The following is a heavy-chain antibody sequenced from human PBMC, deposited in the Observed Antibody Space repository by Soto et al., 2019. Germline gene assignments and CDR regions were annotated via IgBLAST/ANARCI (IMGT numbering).Heavy chain of an antibody. D-gene: IGHD6-13*01. J-gene: IGHJ4*02. CDR1: GYTFSTYP. V-gene: IGHV1-18*01. CDR2: ISTYNGKT. Sequence: QVQLVQSGAEVKKPGASVTVSCKTSGYTFSTYPISWVRQAPGQGLEWVGWISTYNGKTNYGQKFQGRVTMTTDTSASTAYMNLRNLRSDDTAVYYCARDRVEAALGTFDQWGQGTLVTVSS. CDR3: ARDRVEAALGTFDQ.